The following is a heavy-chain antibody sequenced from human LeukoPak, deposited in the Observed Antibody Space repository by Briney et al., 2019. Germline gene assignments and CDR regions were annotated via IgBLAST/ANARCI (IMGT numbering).Heavy chain of an antibody. CDR3: ARDRQTYYYDSSGYYLDY. CDR1: GGTFTSYA. J-gene: IGHJ4*02. V-gene: IGHV1-69*04. CDR2: IIPILGIT. D-gene: IGHD3-22*01. Sequence: ASVKVSCKASGGTFTSYAIGWVRQAPGQGLGWMGRIIPILGITNCAQKFKGRLTITADKSTSTAYMELSSLRSEDTAVYYCARDRQTYYYDSSGYYLDYGGQGTLVIVSS.